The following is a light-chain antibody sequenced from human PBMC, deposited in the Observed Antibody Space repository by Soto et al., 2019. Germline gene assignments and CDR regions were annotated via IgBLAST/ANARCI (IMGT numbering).Light chain of an antibody. J-gene: IGKJ4*01. CDR1: QSISIW. V-gene: IGKV1-5*03. Sequence: DIQMTQSPSTLSASVGDRVTITCRASQSISIWLAWYQQKPGKAPKLQIYKASSLESGVPSRFSGSGSGTEFTLTISSLQPDDFATYYCQQYNSYVTVGGGTKVEIK. CDR2: KAS. CDR3: QQYNSYVT.